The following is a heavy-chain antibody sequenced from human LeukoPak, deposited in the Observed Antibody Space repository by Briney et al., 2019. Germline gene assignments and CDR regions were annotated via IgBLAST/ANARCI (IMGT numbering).Heavy chain of an antibody. CDR2: ISYDGSNK. D-gene: IGHD4-17*01. J-gene: IGHJ3*02. Sequence: GGSLRLSCAASGFTFSSYAMHWVRQAPGKGLEWVAVISYDGSNKYYADSVKGRFTISRDNSKNTLYLQMNSLRAEDTAVYYCARVGGYGDYANRAFDIWGQGTMVTVSS. CDR3: ARVGGYGDYANRAFDI. CDR1: GFTFSSYA. V-gene: IGHV3-30*01.